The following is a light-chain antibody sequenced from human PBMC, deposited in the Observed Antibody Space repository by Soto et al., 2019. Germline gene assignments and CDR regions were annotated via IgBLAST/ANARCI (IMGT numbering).Light chain of an antibody. J-gene: IGKJ4*01. Sequence: DVLMTQSPSTLSASVGDRVTITCRASQSIGSWLAWYQQKPGKAPKLLIYDASILENGVPSRFSGSGSGTEFALTISSLQADDFAIYYCQQYGSSPLTFGGGTKVEIK. CDR1: QSIGSW. CDR2: DAS. V-gene: IGKV1-5*01. CDR3: QQYGSSPLT.